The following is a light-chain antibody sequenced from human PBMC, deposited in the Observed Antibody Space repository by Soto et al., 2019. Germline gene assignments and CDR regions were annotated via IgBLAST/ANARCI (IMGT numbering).Light chain of an antibody. CDR3: QQYNSAHTWT. CDR1: QGISNY. J-gene: IGKJ1*01. V-gene: IGKV1-27*01. Sequence: DIQMTQSPSSLSAYVGDRVTITCRASQGISNYLAWYQQKPGKVPKLLIYGVSTLQSGVPSRFSGSRSRTDFTLSISSLQPEDVATYYCQQYNSAHTWTFGQGTKVEIK. CDR2: GVS.